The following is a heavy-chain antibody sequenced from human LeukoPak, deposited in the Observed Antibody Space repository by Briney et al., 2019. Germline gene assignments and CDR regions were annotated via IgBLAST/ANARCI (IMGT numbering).Heavy chain of an antibody. Sequence: ASVKVSCKASGYTFSYYAIHWVRQAPGQGLEWMGWIHAGSGNTKYSQKFQGRVTITTDTSATTAYMELSSPRSEDTAVYFCARDRVRDGYNPGGYWGQGTLVTVSS. V-gene: IGHV1-3*01. CDR2: IHAGSGNT. CDR3: ARDRVRDGYNPGGY. D-gene: IGHD5-24*01. CDR1: GYTFSYYA. J-gene: IGHJ4*02.